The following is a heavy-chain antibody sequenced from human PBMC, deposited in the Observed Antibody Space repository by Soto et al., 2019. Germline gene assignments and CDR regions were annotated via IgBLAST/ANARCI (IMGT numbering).Heavy chain of an antibody. CDR1: GFTFSSYA. Sequence: PGGSLRLSCAASGFTFSSYAMSWVRQATGKGLEWVSAISGSGGSTYYADSVKGRFTISRDNSKNTLYLQMNSLRAEDTAVYYCAKAGAVAGYYYYGMDVWGQGTTVTVSS. J-gene: IGHJ6*02. D-gene: IGHD6-19*01. CDR2: ISGSGGST. CDR3: AKAGAVAGYYYYGMDV. V-gene: IGHV3-23*01.